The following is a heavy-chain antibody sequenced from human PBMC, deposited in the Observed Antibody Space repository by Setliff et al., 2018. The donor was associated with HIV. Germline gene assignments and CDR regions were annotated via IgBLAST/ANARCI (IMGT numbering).Heavy chain of an antibody. V-gene: IGHV3-21*01. J-gene: IGHJ6*02. CDR2: ISSSSNYI. Sequence: GGSLRLSCAASGLTFSSDSMNWVRQAPGKGLEWVSSISSSSNYIYYADSVKGRFTISRDNAKNSLYLQMNSLRAEDTAVYYCARVVYYFGSDRPYYYGMDVWGQGTLVTVSS. CDR3: ARVVYYFGSDRPYYYGMDV. D-gene: IGHD3-10*01. CDR1: GLTFSSDS.